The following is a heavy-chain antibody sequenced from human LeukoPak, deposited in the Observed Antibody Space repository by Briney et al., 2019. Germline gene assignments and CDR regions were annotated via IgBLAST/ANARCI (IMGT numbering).Heavy chain of an antibody. V-gene: IGHV4-59*01. Sequence: PSETLSLTCTVSGGSISSYHWSWIRQPPGKGLEWIGYIYYSGSTNYNPSLKSRVTISVDTSKNQFSLKLSSVTAADTAVYYCARWVAAAGPTGYWFDPWGQGTLVTVSS. CDR1: GGSISSYH. D-gene: IGHD6-13*01. CDR3: ARWVAAAGPTGYWFDP. CDR2: IYYSGST. J-gene: IGHJ5*02.